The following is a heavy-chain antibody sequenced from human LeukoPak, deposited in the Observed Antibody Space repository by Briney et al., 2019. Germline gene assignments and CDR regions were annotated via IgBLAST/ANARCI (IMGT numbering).Heavy chain of an antibody. Sequence: GRSLRLSCAASGFTFDDYAMHWVRQAPGKGLEWVSGISWNSGSIGYADSVKGRFTISRDNAKNSLYLQMNSLRAEDTALHYCAKSGYSSSWFRDDAFDIWGQGTMVTVSS. CDR2: ISWNSGSI. V-gene: IGHV3-9*01. CDR1: GFTFDDYA. D-gene: IGHD6-13*01. J-gene: IGHJ3*02. CDR3: AKSGYSSSWFRDDAFDI.